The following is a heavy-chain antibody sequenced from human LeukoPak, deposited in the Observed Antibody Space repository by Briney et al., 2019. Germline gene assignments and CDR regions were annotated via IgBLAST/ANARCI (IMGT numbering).Heavy chain of an antibody. D-gene: IGHD3-10*01. CDR2: ISDDGDNQ. V-gene: IGHV3-30-3*01. Sequence: GGSLRLSCAASGFTFSNYAMHWVRQSPGKGLEWLATISDDGDNQYYADSVKGRFTISRDNSKNTLHLQVNSLRVEDTAVYYCARGPYGSGSHYYNYWGQGTLVTVSS. CDR1: GFTFSNYA. CDR3: ARGPYGSGSHYYNY. J-gene: IGHJ4*02.